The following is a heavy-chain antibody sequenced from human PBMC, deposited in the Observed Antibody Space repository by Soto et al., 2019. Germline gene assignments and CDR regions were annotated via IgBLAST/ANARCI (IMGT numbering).Heavy chain of an antibody. CDR2: IWYDGSNK. D-gene: IGHD3-10*02. CDR3: AREIVRYSGVDY. V-gene: IGHV3-33*01. Sequence: QVQLVESGGGVVQPGRSLRLSCAASGFTFSSYGMHWVREAPGKGLEWVAVIWYDGSNKYYADSVKGRFTISRDNSKNTLYLQMNSLRAEDTAVYYSAREIVRYSGVDYWGQGTLVPVSS. CDR1: GFTFSSYG. J-gene: IGHJ4*02.